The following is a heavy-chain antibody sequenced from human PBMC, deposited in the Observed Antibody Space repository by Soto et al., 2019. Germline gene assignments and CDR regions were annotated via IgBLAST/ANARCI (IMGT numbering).Heavy chain of an antibody. CDR2: IYYSGTT. CDR3: ARHGPTWGAQVLYFDY. CDR1: GGSITSSHYY. J-gene: IGHJ4*02. Sequence: QLQLQESGPRLVKPSETLSLTCTVSGGSITSSHYYWGWIRQPPGKGLEWIGTIYYSGTTSYHPSLKSRVTISADTSKNQFSLRLSSVTAADTAVYYCARHGPTWGAQVLYFDYWGQGALVTVSS. D-gene: IGHD7-27*01. V-gene: IGHV4-39*01.